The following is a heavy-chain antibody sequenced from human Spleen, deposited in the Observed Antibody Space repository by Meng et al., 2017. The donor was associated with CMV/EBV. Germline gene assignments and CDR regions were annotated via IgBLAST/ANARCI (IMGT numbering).Heavy chain of an antibody. V-gene: IGHV3-23*01. Sequence: GESLKISCATSGFTFSSYAMNWVRQAPGKGLDWVSTISGIVPGTCCADSVRGRFTISRDNSKDNLYLQMNTLRAEDTAVYYCARLVGPQRYFDYWGQGTLVTVSS. CDR2: ISGIVPGT. CDR3: ARLVGPQRYFDY. CDR1: GFTFSSYA. D-gene: IGHD1-26*01. J-gene: IGHJ4*02.